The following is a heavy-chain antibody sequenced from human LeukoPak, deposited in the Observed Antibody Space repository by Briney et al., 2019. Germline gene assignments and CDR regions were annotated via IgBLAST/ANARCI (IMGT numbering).Heavy chain of an antibody. CDR2: ISSSSSYI. J-gene: IGHJ6*02. D-gene: IGHD2-21*02. Sequence: PGGSLRLSCAASGFTFSSYSMNWVRQAPGKGLEWVSSISSSSSYIYYADSVKGRFTISRDNAKNSLYLQMNSLRAEDTAVYYCARAQTAHYGMDVWGQGTTVTVSS. V-gene: IGHV3-21*01. CDR1: GFTFSSYS. CDR3: ARAQTAHYGMDV.